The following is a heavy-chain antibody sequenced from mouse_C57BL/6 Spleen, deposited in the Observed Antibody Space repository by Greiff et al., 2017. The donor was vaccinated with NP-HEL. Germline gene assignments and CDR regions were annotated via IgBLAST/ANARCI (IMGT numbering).Heavy chain of an antibody. CDR1: GYSITSGYY. V-gene: IGHV3-6*01. CDR2: ISYDGSN. Sequence: EVQLQQSGPGLVKPSQSLSLTCSVTGYSITSGYYWNWIRQFPGNKLEWMGYISYDGSNNYNPSLKNRISITRDTSKNQFFLKLNSVTTEDTATYYCARDPYYGSSFFDYWGQGTTLTVSS. D-gene: IGHD1-1*01. J-gene: IGHJ2*01. CDR3: ARDPYYGSSFFDY.